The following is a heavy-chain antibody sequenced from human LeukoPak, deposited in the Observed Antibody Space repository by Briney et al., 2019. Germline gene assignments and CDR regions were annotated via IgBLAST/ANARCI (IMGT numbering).Heavy chain of an antibody. J-gene: IGHJ5*02. CDR1: GYTFTSYG. CDR2: ISAYNGNT. D-gene: IGHD3-3*01. CDR3: ARDINYYDFWSGYYQDNRFDP. Sequence: ASVKVSCKASGYTFTSYGISWVRQAPGQGLEWMGWISAYNGNTNYAQKLQGRVTMTTDTSTSTAYMELRSLRSDDTAVYYCARDINYYDFWSGYYQDNRFDPWGQGTLVTVSS. V-gene: IGHV1-18*01.